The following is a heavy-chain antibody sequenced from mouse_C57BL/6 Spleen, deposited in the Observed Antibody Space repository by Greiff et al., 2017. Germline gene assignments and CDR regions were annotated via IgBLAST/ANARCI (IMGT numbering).Heavy chain of an antibody. Sequence: EVQLQESGPGLVKPSQSLSLTCSVTGYSITSGYYWNWIRQFPGNKLEWMGYISYDGSNNYNPSLKNRISITRDTSKNQFFLTLNSVTTEDTATYYCARRGTFYFDYGGQGTTLTVSS. CDR1: GYSITSGYY. V-gene: IGHV3-6*01. CDR3: ARRGTFYFDY. D-gene: IGHD3-3*01. J-gene: IGHJ2*01. CDR2: ISYDGSN.